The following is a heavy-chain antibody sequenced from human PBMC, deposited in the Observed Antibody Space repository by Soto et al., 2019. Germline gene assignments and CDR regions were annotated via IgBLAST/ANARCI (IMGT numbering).Heavy chain of an antibody. V-gene: IGHV1-69*13. CDR1: GGTFSSYA. J-gene: IGHJ6*02. CDR2: IIPIFGTA. Sequence: SVKVSCKASGGTFSSYAISWVRQAPGQGLEWMGGIIPIFGTASYAQKFQGRVTITADESTSTAYMELSSLRSEDTAVYYCARETRSVVPANPHGMDVWGQGTTVTVSS. D-gene: IGHD2-2*01. CDR3: ARETRSVVPANPHGMDV.